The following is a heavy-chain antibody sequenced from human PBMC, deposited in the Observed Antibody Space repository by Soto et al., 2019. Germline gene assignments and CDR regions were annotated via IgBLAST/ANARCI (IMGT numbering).Heavy chain of an antibody. CDR1: GGSISSSSYY. CDR2: NYYSGSA. V-gene: IGHV4-39*01. J-gene: IGHJ4*02. CDR3: ACGSISCRFDY. D-gene: IGHD6-13*01. Sequence: PSETLSLTCTVSGGSISSSSYYWGWIRQPPGKGLEWIGTNYYSGSAYYNPSLKSRVTISVDTSKNQFSLKLSSVTAADTAVYYCACGSISCRFDYWAQGTLVTVSS.